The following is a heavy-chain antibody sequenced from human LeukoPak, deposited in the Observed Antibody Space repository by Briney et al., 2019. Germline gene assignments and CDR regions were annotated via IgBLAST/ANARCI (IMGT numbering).Heavy chain of an antibody. CDR3: ARGGSYSGSTWGYYFDY. J-gene: IGHJ4*02. D-gene: IGHD1-26*01. V-gene: IGHV3-64*01. CDR2: ISSNGGST. CDR1: GFTFSSYA. Sequence: GGSLRLSCAASGFTFSSYAMHWVRQAPGKGLEYVSAISSNGGSTYYANSVKDRFTISRDNSKNTLYLQMGSLRAEDMAVYYCARGGSYSGSTWGYYFDYWGQGTLVTVSS.